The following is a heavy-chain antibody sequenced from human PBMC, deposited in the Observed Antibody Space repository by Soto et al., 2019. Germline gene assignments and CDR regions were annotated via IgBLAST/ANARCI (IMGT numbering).Heavy chain of an antibody. Sequence: PAGSLRLSCAASGFTFSSYSMNWVRQAAGKGLEWVSSISSSSRYIYYADSVKGRFTISRDNAKNSLYLQMNSLRAEDTAVYYCARDDCSSTSCYRMDVWGQGTTVTVSS. CDR2: ISSSSRYI. CDR1: GFTFSSYS. J-gene: IGHJ6*02. V-gene: IGHV3-21*01. D-gene: IGHD2-2*02. CDR3: ARDDCSSTSCYRMDV.